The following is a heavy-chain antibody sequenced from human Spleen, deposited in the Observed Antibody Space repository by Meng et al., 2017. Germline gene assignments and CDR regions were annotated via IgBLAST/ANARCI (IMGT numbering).Heavy chain of an antibody. CDR2: INHSGST. CDR3: ARGPTTMAHDFDY. D-gene: IGHD4-11*01. Sequence: LQQWGAGLLEPSETLSLTCVASGGSFSDYYWSWIRQPPGKGLEWIGEINHSGSTNYNPSLESRATISVDTSQNNLSLKLSSVTAADSAVYYCARGPTTMAHDFDYWGQGTLVTVSS. CDR1: GGSFSDYY. V-gene: IGHV4-34*01. J-gene: IGHJ4*02.